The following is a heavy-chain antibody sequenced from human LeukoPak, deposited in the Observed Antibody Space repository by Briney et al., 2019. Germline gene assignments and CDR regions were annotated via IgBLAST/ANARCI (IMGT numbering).Heavy chain of an antibody. Sequence: GGSLRLSCATSGFNFDRYTIHWVRQAPGKGLEWVPLAGWAGGTTFYSDSVRGRFTISRDSGRKSVYLQMNSLTTDDTAFYFCAKELDTMFFDYWGQGALVTVSS. D-gene: IGHD3-10*02. J-gene: IGHJ4*02. V-gene: IGHV3-43*01. CDR1: GFNFDRYT. CDR3: AKELDTMFFDY. CDR2: AGWAGGTT.